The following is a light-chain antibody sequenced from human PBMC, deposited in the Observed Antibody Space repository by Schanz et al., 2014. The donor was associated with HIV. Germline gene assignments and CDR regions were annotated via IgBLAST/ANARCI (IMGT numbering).Light chain of an antibody. CDR1: SSDVGGYNY. V-gene: IGLV2-14*01. Sequence: QSALTQPASVSGSPGQSITISCTGTSSDVGGYNYVSWYQQHPGKAPKLMIYDVSDRPSGVSNRFSGSKSGNTASLTISGLQAEDEADYYCHSHTDSGTLMFGGGTKLTVL. J-gene: IGLJ3*02. CDR3: HSHTDSGTLM. CDR2: DVS.